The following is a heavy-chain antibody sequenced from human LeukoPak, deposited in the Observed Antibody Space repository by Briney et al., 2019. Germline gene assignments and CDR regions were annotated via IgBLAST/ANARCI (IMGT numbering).Heavy chain of an antibody. V-gene: IGHV4-59*08. CDR3: ARCDRTRAIDY. J-gene: IGHJ4*02. Sequence: SETLSLTCTVSGGPISRYYWSWIRQPPGKGLEWIGYIYYSGSTNYNPSLKSRVTISVDTSKNQFSLKLSSVTAADTAVYYCARCDRTRAIDYWGQGTLVTVSS. CDR2: IYYSGST. CDR1: GGPISRYY. D-gene: IGHD1-14*01.